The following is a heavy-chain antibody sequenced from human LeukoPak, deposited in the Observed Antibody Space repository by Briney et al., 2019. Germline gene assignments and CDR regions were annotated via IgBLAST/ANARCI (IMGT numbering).Heavy chain of an antibody. D-gene: IGHD6-6*01. J-gene: IGHJ4*02. Sequence: SETLSLTCIVSGGSVSSGSYYWSWIRQPPGKGLEWIGYIYYSGSTNYNPSLKSRVTISVDTSKNQFSLKLSSVTAADTAVYYCAREGIAARLDYWGQGTLVTVSS. V-gene: IGHV4-61*01. CDR2: IYYSGST. CDR1: GGSVSSGSYY. CDR3: AREGIAARLDY.